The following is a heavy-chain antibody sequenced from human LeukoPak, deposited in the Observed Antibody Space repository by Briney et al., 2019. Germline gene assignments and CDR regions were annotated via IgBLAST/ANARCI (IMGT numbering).Heavy chain of an antibody. V-gene: IGHV3-21*04. Sequence: PGGSLRLSCSASGFTFTSYSMNWVRQAPGKGLEWVSSISNRGDYIYYADSVKGRFTISRDNSKNTLYLQMNSLRAEDTAVYYCAKLVTLGDYGDYGGPPNYFDYWGQGTLVRLL. CDR1: GFTFTSYS. D-gene: IGHD4-17*01. J-gene: IGHJ4*02. CDR3: AKLVTLGDYGDYGGPPNYFDY. CDR2: ISNRGDYI.